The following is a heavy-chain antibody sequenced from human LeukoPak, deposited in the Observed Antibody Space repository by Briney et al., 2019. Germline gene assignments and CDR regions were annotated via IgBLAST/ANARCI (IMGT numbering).Heavy chain of an antibody. V-gene: IGHV1-46*01. CDR3: ARAGYSYGDHYYYYGMDV. CDR2: INPSGGST. D-gene: IGHD5-18*01. J-gene: IGHJ6*02. CDR1: GYTFTSYY. Sequence: GASVKVSCKASGYTFTSYYMHWVRQAPGQGLEWMGIINPSGGSTSYAQKSQGRVTMTRDTSTSTVYMELSSLRSEDTAVYYCARAGYSYGDHYYYYGMDVWGQGTTVTVSS.